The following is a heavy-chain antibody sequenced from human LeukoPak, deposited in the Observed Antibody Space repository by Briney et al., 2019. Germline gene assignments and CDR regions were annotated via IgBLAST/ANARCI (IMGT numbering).Heavy chain of an antibody. Sequence: ASVKVSCKASGYTFTSYDINWVRQAPGQGLEWMGWMNPNSGNTGYAQKFQGRVTMTRNTSISTAYMELSSLRSEDTAVYYCARGLRTVRTPNRYYYYYMDVWGKGTTVTVSS. CDR3: ARGLRTVRTPNRYYYYYMDV. CDR1: GYTFTSYD. D-gene: IGHD4-11*01. CDR2: MNPNSGNT. V-gene: IGHV1-8*01. J-gene: IGHJ6*03.